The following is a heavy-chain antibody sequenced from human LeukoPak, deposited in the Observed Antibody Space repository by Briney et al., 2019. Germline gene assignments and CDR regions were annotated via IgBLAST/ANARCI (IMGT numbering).Heavy chain of an antibody. CDR3: ATSSVAGLYYYYYYGMDV. V-gene: IGHV4-59*10. CDR2: IYTSGST. Sequence: PSETLSLTCAVYGGSFSGYYWSWIRQPAGKGLEWIGRIYTSGSTNYNPSLKSRVTMSVDTSKNQFSLKLSSVTAADTAVYYCATSSVAGLYYYYYYGMDVWGQGTTVTVSS. D-gene: IGHD6-19*01. CDR1: GGSFSGYY. J-gene: IGHJ6*02.